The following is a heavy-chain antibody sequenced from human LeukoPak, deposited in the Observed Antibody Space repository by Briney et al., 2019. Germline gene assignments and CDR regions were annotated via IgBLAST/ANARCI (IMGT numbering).Heavy chain of an antibody. Sequence: ASVKVSCKASGYTFTSYYMHWVRQAPGQGLEWMGVTNPSGGSTSYAQKFQGRVTMTRDTSTSTVYMELSSLRSEDTAVYYCARAHDSSGPHDAFDIWGQGTMVTVSS. D-gene: IGHD3-22*01. J-gene: IGHJ3*02. CDR3: ARAHDSSGPHDAFDI. V-gene: IGHV1-46*01. CDR2: TNPSGGST. CDR1: GYTFTSYY.